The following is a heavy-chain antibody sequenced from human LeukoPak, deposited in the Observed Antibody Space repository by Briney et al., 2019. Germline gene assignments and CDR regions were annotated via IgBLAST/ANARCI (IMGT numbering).Heavy chain of an antibody. J-gene: IGHJ4*02. CDR3: ARGGPAAGRFDY. Sequence: GGSLRLSCAASGFTFSSYWMSWVRQAPGKGLEWVANIKQDGSEKYYVDSVKGRFTISRDNSKNTLYLQMNSLKAEDTAVYYCARGGPAAGRFDYWGQGTLVTVSS. D-gene: IGHD6-13*01. V-gene: IGHV3-7*01. CDR2: IKQDGSEK. CDR1: GFTFSSYW.